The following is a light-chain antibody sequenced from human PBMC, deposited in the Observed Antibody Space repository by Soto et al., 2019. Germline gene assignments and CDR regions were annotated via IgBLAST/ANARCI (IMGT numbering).Light chain of an antibody. J-gene: IGLJ2*01. Sequence: QSVLTQPASVSGSPGQSITFSCTGTSSDVGGHNGVSWYQHYPGKAPKLIIYDVSNRPSGVSNRFSGSKSGNTATLTISGLQADDEADYYCCSYRSGSTIFGGGTKLTVL. CDR1: SSDVGGHNG. CDR3: CSYRSGSTI. CDR2: DVS. V-gene: IGLV2-14*03.